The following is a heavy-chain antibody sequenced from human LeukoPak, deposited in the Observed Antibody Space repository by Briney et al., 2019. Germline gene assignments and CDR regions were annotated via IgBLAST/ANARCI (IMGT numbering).Heavy chain of an antibody. CDR1: GGSISSYY. Sequence: PSETLSLTCTVSGGSISSYYWSWIRQPPGKGLEWIGYIYYSGSTNYNPSLKSRVTISVDTSKNQFSLKLSSVTAADTAVYYRARDGGSGNGMDVWGQGTTVTVSS. V-gene: IGHV4-59*01. CDR3: ARDGGSGNGMDV. CDR2: IYYSGST. J-gene: IGHJ6*02. D-gene: IGHD3-10*01.